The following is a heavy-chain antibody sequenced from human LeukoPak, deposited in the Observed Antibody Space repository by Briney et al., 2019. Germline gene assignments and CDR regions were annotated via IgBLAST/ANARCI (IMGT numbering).Heavy chain of an antibody. CDR1: GFTFSSWW. V-gene: IGHV3-7*01. CDR3: ARGHIGMDV. CDR2: IKQDGSEK. J-gene: IGHJ6*04. Sequence: GGSLRLSCAVSGFTFSSWWMTWVRQAPGKGLEWVADIKQDGSEKNYVDSVKGRFTISRDNAKNSLDLQMNRLRAEDTAVYYSARGHIGMDVWGKGTTVTVSS. D-gene: IGHD5-12*01.